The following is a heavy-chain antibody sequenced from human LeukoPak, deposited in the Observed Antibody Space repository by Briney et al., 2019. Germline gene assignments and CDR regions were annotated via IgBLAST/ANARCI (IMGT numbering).Heavy chain of an antibody. J-gene: IGHJ4*02. CDR3: AKGPHYDFWSGHYSRGYFDY. CDR1: GFTFSSYA. CDR2: ISGSGGST. Sequence: GGSLRLSCAASGFTFSSYAMSWVRQAPGKGLEWVSAISGSGGSTYYADSVKGRFTISRDNSKNTLYLQMNSLRAEDTAVYYCAKGPHYDFWSGHYSRGYFDYWGQGTLVTVSS. D-gene: IGHD3-3*01. V-gene: IGHV3-23*01.